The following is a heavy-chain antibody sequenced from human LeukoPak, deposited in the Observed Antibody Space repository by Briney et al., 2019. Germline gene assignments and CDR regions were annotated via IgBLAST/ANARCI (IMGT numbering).Heavy chain of an antibody. V-gene: IGHV4-39*07. CDR1: GGSISSSSYY. CDR2: IYYSGST. J-gene: IGHJ3*02. Sequence: SETLSLTCTVSGGSISSSSYYWGWIRQPPGKGLEWIGRIYYSGSTYYNPSLKSRVTISVDTSKNQFSLKLSSVTAADTAVYYCARGGKYFDWLSPHDAFDIWGQGTMVTVSS. CDR3: ARGGKYFDWLSPHDAFDI. D-gene: IGHD3-9*01.